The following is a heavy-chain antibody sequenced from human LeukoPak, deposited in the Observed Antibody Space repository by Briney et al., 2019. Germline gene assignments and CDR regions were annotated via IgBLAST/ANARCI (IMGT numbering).Heavy chain of an antibody. J-gene: IGHJ4*02. D-gene: IGHD6-19*01. Sequence: PGGSLRLSCAAYGFTFSGYIMNWVRQAPGKGLEWVSFISSTSNTIYYADSVKGRFTVSRDNAKNSLYLQMNSLRAEDTAVYYCARDQWLDYWGQGTPVTVSS. CDR2: ISSTSNTI. CDR1: GFTFSGYI. CDR3: ARDQWLDY. V-gene: IGHV3-48*01.